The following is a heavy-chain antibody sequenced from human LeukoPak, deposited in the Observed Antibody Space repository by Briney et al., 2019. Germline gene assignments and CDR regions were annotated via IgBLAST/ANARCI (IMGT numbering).Heavy chain of an antibody. J-gene: IGHJ4*02. V-gene: IGHV3-23*01. Sequence: PGGSLRLSCAASEFTFSNFAMSWVRQAPGKGLEWVSSISGSGGRTYYADSVKGRFTISRDNSKNTLYLQMNSLRAEDTAVYYCAREGESYPDLDYWGQGTLVTVSS. CDR3: AREGESYPDLDY. D-gene: IGHD3-10*01. CDR2: ISGSGGRT. CDR1: EFTFSNFA.